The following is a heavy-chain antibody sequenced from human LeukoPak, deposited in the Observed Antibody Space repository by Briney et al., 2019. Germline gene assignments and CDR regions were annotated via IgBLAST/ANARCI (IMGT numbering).Heavy chain of an antibody. CDR3: ARHIWGYCSSSSCFRAFDI. V-gene: IGHV4-39*01. D-gene: IGHD2-2*01. CDR2: IYYSGST. Sequence: PSETLSLTCTVSGGSISSSSYYWGWIRQPPGKGLEWIGSIYYSGSTYYNPSLKSRVTISIDTSKNQFSLKLSSVTAADTAVYYCARHIWGYCSSSSCFRAFDIWGQGTMVIVSS. CDR1: GGSISSSSYY. J-gene: IGHJ3*02.